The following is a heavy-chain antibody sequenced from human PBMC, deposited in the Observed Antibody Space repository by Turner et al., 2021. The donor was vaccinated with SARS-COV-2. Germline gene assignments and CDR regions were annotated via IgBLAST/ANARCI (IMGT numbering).Heavy chain of an antibody. V-gene: IGHV4-39*01. CDR2: IYYSGST. CDR1: GGSISSSSYN. CDR3: AIAPNYYYGMDV. J-gene: IGHJ6*02. Sequence: QLQLQESGSGLVKPSETLSLTCPVSGGSISSSSYNWGWIRQPPGKGLEWIGSIYYSGSTYYNPSLKSRVTISVDTSKNQFSVKLSSVTAADTAVYYCAIAPNYYYGMDVWGQGTMVTVSS.